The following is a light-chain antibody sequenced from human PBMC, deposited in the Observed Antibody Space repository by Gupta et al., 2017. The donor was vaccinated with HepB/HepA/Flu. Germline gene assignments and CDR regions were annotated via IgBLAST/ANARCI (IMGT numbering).Light chain of an antibody. CDR1: SSDVGDYNY. CDR3: SSDTSSSTLV. CDR2: DVS. J-gene: IGLJ2*01. V-gene: IGLV2-14*01. Sequence: QSSLTQPASVPGPPAPSSPSSCTGTSSDVGDYNYVSWYQQNPGKAPKLLIYDVSHRPSGVSNRFSGSKSGNTASLTISGLQAEDEADYYCSSDTSSSTLVFGGGTKLTVL.